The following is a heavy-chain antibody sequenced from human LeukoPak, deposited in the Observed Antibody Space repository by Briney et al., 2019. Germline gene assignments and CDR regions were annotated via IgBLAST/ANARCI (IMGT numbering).Heavy chain of an antibody. V-gene: IGHV5-51*01. J-gene: IGHJ3*02. D-gene: IGHD3-16*01. Sequence: GESLKISCKGSGYSFTSYWIGWVRQMPGKGLEWVGIIYPGDSDTRYSPSFQGQVTISADKSISTAYLQWSSLKASDTAMYYCARAPHYDYVWGSPGAFDIWGQGTMVTVSS. CDR3: ARAPHYDYVWGSPGAFDI. CDR1: GYSFTSYW. CDR2: IYPGDSDT.